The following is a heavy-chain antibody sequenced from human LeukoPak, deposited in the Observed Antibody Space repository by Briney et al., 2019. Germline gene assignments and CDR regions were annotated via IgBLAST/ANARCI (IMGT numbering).Heavy chain of an antibody. D-gene: IGHD3-9*01. J-gene: IGHJ4*02. CDR3: ARVGSLRYFDRSYYFDY. V-gene: IGHV3-48*03. CDR2: ISSSGSTI. CDR1: GFTFSSYA. Sequence: GGSLRLSCAASGFTFSSYAMSWVRQAPGKGLEWVSYISSSGSTIYYADSVKGRFTISRDNANNSLYLQMNSLRAEDTAVYYCARVGSLRYFDRSYYFDYWGQGTLVTVSS.